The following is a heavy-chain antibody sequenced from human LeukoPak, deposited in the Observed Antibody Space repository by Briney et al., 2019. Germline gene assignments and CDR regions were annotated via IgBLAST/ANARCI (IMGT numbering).Heavy chain of an antibody. V-gene: IGHV3-21*01. CDR3: ARDGPWLVGFDY. CDR1: GFTFSGYS. J-gene: IGHJ4*02. Sequence: GGSLRLSCAASGFTFSGYSMNWVRQAPGKGLEWVSSISSSSSYIYYADSVKGRFTISRDNAKNSLYLQMNSLRAEDTAVYYCARDGPWLVGFDYWGQGTLVTVSS. CDR2: ISSSSSYI. D-gene: IGHD6-19*01.